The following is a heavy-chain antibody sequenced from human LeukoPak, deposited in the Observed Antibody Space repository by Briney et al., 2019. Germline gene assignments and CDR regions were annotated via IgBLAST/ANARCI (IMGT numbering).Heavy chain of an antibody. V-gene: IGHV4-59*05. CDR2: IYYSGST. CDR1: GGSISDYY. CDR3: ARPGVVVVPDAFDI. J-gene: IGHJ3*02. Sequence: NPSETPSLTCTVSGGSISDYYWSWIRQSPGKGLEWIGSIYYSGSTYYNPSLKSRVTISVDTSKNQFSLKLSSVTAADTAVYYCARPGVVVVPDAFDIWGQGTMVTVSS. D-gene: IGHD3-22*01.